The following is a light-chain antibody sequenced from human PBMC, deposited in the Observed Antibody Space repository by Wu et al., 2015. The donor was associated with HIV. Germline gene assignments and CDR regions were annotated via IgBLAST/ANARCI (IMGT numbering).Light chain of an antibody. CDR1: QDISSS. Sequence: DIQMTQSPSSLSASVGDRVTITCRASQDISSSLAWYQQKPGKAPKLLIYTTSRLQSGVPSRFSGSGSGTDYTLTISSLQPADFATYYCQQHYSLIGTFGQGTKVEIK. CDR2: TTS. V-gene: IGKV1-NL1*01. J-gene: IGKJ1*01. CDR3: QQHYSLIGT.